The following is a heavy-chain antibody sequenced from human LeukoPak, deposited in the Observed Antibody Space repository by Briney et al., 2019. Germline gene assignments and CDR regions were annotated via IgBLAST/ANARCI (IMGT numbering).Heavy chain of an antibody. CDR1: GFTFSSYE. D-gene: IGHD3-3*01. CDR3: ARAPIFGVVYGMDV. Sequence: GGSLRLSCAASGFTFSSYEMNWVRQAPGKGLEWVSYISSSGSTIYYADSVKGRFTISRDNAKNSLYLQMNSLRAEDTAVHYCARAPIFGVVYGMDVWGQGTTVTVSS. J-gene: IGHJ6*02. V-gene: IGHV3-48*03. CDR2: ISSSGSTI.